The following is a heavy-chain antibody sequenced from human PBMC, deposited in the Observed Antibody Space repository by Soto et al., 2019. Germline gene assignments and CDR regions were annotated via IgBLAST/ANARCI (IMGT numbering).Heavy chain of an antibody. CDR3: ARDPSMVRGVIYFDH. D-gene: IGHD3-10*01. CDR2: IYNSEST. Sequence: SVTMCLTCTVAGGSSGNYCWSWIRRPPGKGLEWIGYIYNSESTNFNPSLESRVTISLDTSKNQFSLKLSSVTAADTAVYYCARDPSMVRGVIYFDHWGQGTLVTVSS. J-gene: IGHJ4*02. V-gene: IGHV4-59*01. CDR1: GGSSGNYC.